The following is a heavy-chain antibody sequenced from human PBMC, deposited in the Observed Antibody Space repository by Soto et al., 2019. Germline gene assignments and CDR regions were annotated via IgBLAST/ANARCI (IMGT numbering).Heavy chain of an antibody. J-gene: IGHJ5*02. CDR3: ARTDIVTTNWFDP. V-gene: IGHV4-34*01. CDR2: INHGGST. CDR1: GESFIGYY. D-gene: IGHD5-12*01. Sequence: QVHLQQWGAGLLKPSETLSLTCAVYGESFIGYYWTWIRQSPGKGLEWIGEINHGGSTNYNPSLKSRVTISIDTSKNQFSLKLTSVTAADPSVYYCARTDIVTTNWFDPWGQGTLVTVSS.